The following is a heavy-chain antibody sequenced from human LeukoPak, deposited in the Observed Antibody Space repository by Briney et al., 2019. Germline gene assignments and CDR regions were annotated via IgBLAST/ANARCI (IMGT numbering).Heavy chain of an antibody. CDR2: MYNSVTTNYNPSI. D-gene: IGHD5-24*01. CDR1: GRSIKSVDYY. V-gene: IGHV4-61*02. Sequence: SETLSLTCTVSGRSIKSVDYYWSWIRQPAGKGLEWIGRMYNSVTTNYNPSINYNPSLKSRATISVGTSKNQFSLKLTSVTAADTAVYYCARGDGYKRFEPWGQGTLVTVSS. CDR3: ARGDGYKRFEP. J-gene: IGHJ5*02.